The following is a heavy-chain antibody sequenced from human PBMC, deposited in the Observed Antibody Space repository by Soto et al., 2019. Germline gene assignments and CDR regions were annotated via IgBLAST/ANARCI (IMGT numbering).Heavy chain of an antibody. CDR3: ASGYCTATICDPWFDH. D-gene: IGHD2-8*02. CDR1: GYAFSSYW. Sequence: PGESLKISCQGSGYAFSSYWIAWVRQMPGKGLEWMGIIYPGDSDTRYSPSFQGQVTISVDKSITTDYLQWSSLKASDTAMYYCASGYCTATICDPWFDHWGQGTLVTVSS. V-gene: IGHV5-51*01. J-gene: IGHJ5*02. CDR2: IYPGDSDT.